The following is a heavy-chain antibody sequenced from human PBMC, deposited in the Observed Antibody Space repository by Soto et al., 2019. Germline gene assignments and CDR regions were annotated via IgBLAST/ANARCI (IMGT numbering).Heavy chain of an antibody. Sequence: GGSLRLSCAASGFTCSSYWMSWVRQAPGKGLEWVANIKQDGSEKYYVDSVKGRFTISRDNAKNSLYLQMNSLRAEDTAVYYCASSPKMATIHLGSLDYWGQGTLVTVSS. CDR1: GFTCSSYW. J-gene: IGHJ4*02. D-gene: IGHD5-12*01. V-gene: IGHV3-7*03. CDR3: ASSPKMATIHLGSLDY. CDR2: IKQDGSEK.